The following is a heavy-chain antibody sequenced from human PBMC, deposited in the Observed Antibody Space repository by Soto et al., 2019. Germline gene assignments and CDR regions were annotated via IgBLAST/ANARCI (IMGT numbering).Heavy chain of an antibody. CDR1: GYTFTSYA. Sequence: ASVKVSCKASGYTFTSYAMHWVRQAPGQRLEWMGWINAGNGNTKYSQKFQGRVTITRDTSASTAYMELSSLRSEDTAVYYCARDPNPILTIPDYWGQGTLVTVSS. CDR3: ARDPNPILTIPDY. V-gene: IGHV1-3*01. J-gene: IGHJ4*02. D-gene: IGHD3-3*01. CDR2: INAGNGNT.